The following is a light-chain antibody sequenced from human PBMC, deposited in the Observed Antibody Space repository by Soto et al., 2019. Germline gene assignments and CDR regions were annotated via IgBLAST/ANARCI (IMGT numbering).Light chain of an antibody. J-gene: IGLJ3*02. Sequence: QSVLTQPPSVSAAPGQKVTISCSGSSSNIGNNYVSWYQQFPGAAPKLLIYDNDKRPSGTPDRFSGSKSGTSATLDITGLQTGAEASYHCETWDTALGGGVFGGGTKVTVL. CDR3: ETWDTALGGGV. V-gene: IGLV1-51*01. CDR1: SSNIGNNY. CDR2: DND.